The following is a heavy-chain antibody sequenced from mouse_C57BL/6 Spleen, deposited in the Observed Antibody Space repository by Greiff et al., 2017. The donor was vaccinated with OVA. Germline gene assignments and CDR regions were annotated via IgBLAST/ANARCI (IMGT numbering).Heavy chain of an antibody. V-gene: IGHV1-80*01. CDR3: ARFGDVPPDY. J-gene: IGHJ2*01. CDR1: GYAFSSYW. CDR2: IYPGDGDT. D-gene: IGHD3-3*01. Sequence: VKLMESGAELVKPGASVKISCKASGYAFSSYWMNWVKQRPGKGLEWIGQIYPGDGDTNYNGKFKGKATLTADKSSSTAYMQLSSLTSEDSAVYFCARFGDVPPDYWGQGTTLTVSS.